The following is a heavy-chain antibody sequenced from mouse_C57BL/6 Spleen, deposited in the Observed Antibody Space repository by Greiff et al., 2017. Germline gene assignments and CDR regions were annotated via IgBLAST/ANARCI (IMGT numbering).Heavy chain of an antibody. CDR2: IDPSDSET. CDR3: ARGYYGSSYVYYYAMDY. J-gene: IGHJ4*01. V-gene: IGHV1-52*01. CDR1: GYTFTSYW. Sequence: QVQLQQPGAELVRPGSSVKLSCKASGYTFTSYWMHWVKQRPIQGLEWIGNIDPSDSETHYNQKFKDKATLTVDKSSRTAYMQLSSLTSEDSSVYYCARGYYGSSYVYYYAMDYWGQGTSVTVSS. D-gene: IGHD1-1*01.